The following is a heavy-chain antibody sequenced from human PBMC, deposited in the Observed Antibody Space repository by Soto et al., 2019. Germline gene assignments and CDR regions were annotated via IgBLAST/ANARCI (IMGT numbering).Heavy chain of an antibody. CDR1: GGSISSGGYS. J-gene: IGHJ6*02. CDR2: IYHSGST. V-gene: IGHV4-30-2*01. CDR3: ASSSGSYYSYYYYGMDV. Sequence: SETLSLTCAVSGGSISSGGYSWSWIRQPPGKGLEWIGYIYHSGSTYYNPSLKSRVTISVDRSKNQFSLKLSSVTAADTAVYYCASSSGSYYSYYYYGMDVWGQGATVTVSS. D-gene: IGHD3-10*01.